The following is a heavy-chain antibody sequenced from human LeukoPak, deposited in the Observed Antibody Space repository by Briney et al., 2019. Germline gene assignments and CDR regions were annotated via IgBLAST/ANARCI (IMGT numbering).Heavy chain of an antibody. J-gene: IGHJ3*02. CDR1: GFTFSSHW. CDR2: INNDGSTT. D-gene: IGHD4-17*01. CDR3: ARHHGDYYAFDI. Sequence: PGGSLRLSCAASGFTFSSHWMHWVRQAPGKGLVWVSRINNDGSTTTYADSVKGRFTISRDNAKSTLYLQMDSLGAEDTAVYYCARHHGDYYAFDIWGQGTMVTVSS. V-gene: IGHV3-74*03.